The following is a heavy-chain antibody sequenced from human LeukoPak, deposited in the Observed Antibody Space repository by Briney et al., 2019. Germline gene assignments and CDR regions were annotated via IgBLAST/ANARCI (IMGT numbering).Heavy chain of an antibody. CDR2: ISPNSGGT. Sequence: ASVKVSCKTSGYTFTDYYLHWVRQAPGQGLEWMGWISPNSGGTSSAQKFQGRFTMTRDTSITTVYMEVAWLTSEDTAIYYCARADRLDGAPYLIGPWGQGTLVTVSS. J-gene: IGHJ5*02. CDR3: ARADRLDGAPYLIGP. V-gene: IGHV1-2*02. D-gene: IGHD2-21*01. CDR1: GYTFTDYY.